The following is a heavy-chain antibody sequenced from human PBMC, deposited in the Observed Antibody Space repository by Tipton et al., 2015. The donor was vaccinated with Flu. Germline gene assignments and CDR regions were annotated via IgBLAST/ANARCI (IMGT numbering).Heavy chain of an antibody. J-gene: IGHJ4*02. CDR1: GYSISSGYY. CDR2: IYHSGST. CDR3: ARGPMLTFGEETNFDY. Sequence: TLSLTCTVSGYSISSGYYWGWIRQPPGKGLEWIGSIYHSGSTYYNPSLKSRVTISVDTSKNQFSLKLSSVTAADTAVYYCARGPMLTFGEETNFDYWGQGTLVTVSS. V-gene: IGHV4-38-2*02. D-gene: IGHD3-16*01.